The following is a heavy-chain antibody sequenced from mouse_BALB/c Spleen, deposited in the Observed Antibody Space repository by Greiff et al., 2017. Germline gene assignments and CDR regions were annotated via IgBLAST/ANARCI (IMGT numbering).Heavy chain of an antibody. CDR2: IYPGNSDT. V-gene: IGHV1-5*01. CDR3: THYGNYEGFAY. Sequence: EVQLQQSGTVLARPGASVKMSCKASGYSFTSYWMHWVKQRPGQGLEWIGAIYPGNSDTSYNQKFKGKAKLTAVTSASTAYMELSSLTNEDSAVYYCTHYGNYEGFAYWGQGTLVTVSA. D-gene: IGHD2-1*01. CDR1: GYSFTSYW. J-gene: IGHJ3*01.